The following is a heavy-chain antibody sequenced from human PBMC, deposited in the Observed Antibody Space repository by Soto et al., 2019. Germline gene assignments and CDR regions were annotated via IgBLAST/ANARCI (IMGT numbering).Heavy chain of an antibody. CDR1: GGSISSGGYY. CDR2: IYYSGST. Sequence: SETLSLTCTVSGGSISSGGYYWSWIRQHPGKGLEWIGYIYYSGSTYYNPSLKSRVTISVDTSKNQFSLKLNSVTAADTAVYYCARHLNTYYYDSSVLWPVLGEGGAFDIWGQGTMVTVSS. D-gene: IGHD3-22*01. J-gene: IGHJ3*02. V-gene: IGHV4-31*03. CDR3: ARHLNTYYYDSSVLWPVLGEGGAFDI.